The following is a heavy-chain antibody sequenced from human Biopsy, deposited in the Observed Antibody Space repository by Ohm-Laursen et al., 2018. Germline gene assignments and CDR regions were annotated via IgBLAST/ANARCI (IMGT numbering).Heavy chain of an antibody. Sequence: SSVKVSCNAPGGTFSNYGINWVRQAPGQGLEWLGGNIPILGTGNYAQKFQDRVTVAADTSTSTATMELRSLRSDDTAVYYCATKLTGYFHHWGQGTLVIVSS. V-gene: IGHV1-69*06. CDR1: GGTFSNYG. J-gene: IGHJ1*01. CDR2: NIPILGTG. CDR3: ATKLTGYFHH. D-gene: IGHD3-9*01.